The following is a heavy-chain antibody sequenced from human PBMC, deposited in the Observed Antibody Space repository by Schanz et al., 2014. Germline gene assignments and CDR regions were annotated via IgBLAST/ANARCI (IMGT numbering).Heavy chain of an antibody. Sequence: QVQLVESGGGVVQPGGSLRLSCAASGFTFTNLGMHWVRRAPGKGLEWVAFIRYDGSNQYYADSVKGRFTISGDNSKNTLFLQMNSLRVEDTAIYYCAKIWKAHHLTGRPGWSDGMDVWGQGTTV. CDR1: GFTFTNLG. D-gene: IGHD3-3*01. CDR2: IRYDGSNQ. CDR3: AKIWKAHHLTGRPGWSDGMDV. V-gene: IGHV3-30*02. J-gene: IGHJ6*02.